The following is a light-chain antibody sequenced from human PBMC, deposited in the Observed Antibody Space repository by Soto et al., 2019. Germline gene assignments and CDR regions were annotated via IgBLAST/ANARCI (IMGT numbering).Light chain of an antibody. Sequence: DIQMTQSPSTLSASVGDRVTITCRASQSISSWLAWYQQKPGKAPKLLIYSASNLQPGVPSRFSGSGYGTDFTLTLSGLQHEDSATYYCQQNFSPFVTFGAGTKVEV. CDR3: QQNFSPFVT. J-gene: IGKJ4*01. CDR2: SAS. CDR1: QSISSW. V-gene: IGKV1-5*01.